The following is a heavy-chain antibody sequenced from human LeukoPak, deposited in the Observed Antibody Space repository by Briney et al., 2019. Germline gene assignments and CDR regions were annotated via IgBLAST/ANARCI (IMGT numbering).Heavy chain of an antibody. D-gene: IGHD3-22*01. J-gene: IGHJ4*02. CDR3: ARGYSYSFDY. Sequence: PSETLSLTCTVSGGSISSGDYYWNWVRQPPGKGLEWIVYIYYSGSTYYNPSLKSRVTISVDTSKNQFSLNLSSVTPEDTAVYYCARGYSYSFDYWGQGTLVTVSS. CDR2: IYYSGST. CDR1: GGSISSGDYY. V-gene: IGHV4-30-4*01.